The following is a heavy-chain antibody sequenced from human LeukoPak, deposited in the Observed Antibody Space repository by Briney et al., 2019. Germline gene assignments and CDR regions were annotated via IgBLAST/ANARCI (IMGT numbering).Heavy chain of an antibody. J-gene: IGHJ4*02. CDR3: ARQPRDGSGSRGYFFDF. CDR1: GYSFTSYW. CDR2: VYPGDSGT. V-gene: IGHV5-51*01. D-gene: IGHD3-10*01. Sequence: GESLKISCKGSGYSFTSYWIGWVRQMPGKGLEWMGIVYPGDSGTRYSPSFQGQVTISADKSISTAYLKWSSLKASDTAMYYCARQPRDGSGSRGYFFDFWGQGTLVTVSS.